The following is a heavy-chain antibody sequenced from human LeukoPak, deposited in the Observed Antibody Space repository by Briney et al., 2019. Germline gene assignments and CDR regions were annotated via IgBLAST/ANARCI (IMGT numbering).Heavy chain of an antibody. D-gene: IGHD1-26*01. Sequence: PSETLSLTCTVSGGSISSSSYYWGWIRQPPGKGLEWLGSIYYSGSTYYNPSLKSRVTISVDTSKNQFSLKLSSVTAADTAVYYCARHFRGSYPIDYWGQGTLVTVSS. CDR3: ARHFRGSYPIDY. CDR2: IYYSGST. J-gene: IGHJ4*02. V-gene: IGHV4-39*01. CDR1: GGSISSSSYY.